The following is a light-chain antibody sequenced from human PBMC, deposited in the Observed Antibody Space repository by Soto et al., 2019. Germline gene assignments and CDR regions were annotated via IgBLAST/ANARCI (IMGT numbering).Light chain of an antibody. CDR2: KIS. V-gene: IGKV2-30*01. CDR1: QSLVFSDGNTY. J-gene: IGKJ4*01. CDR3: MQGTPWPLT. Sequence: DVVLTQSPLSLPVALGQPASISCRSSQSLVFSDGNTYLNWFHQRPGQSPRRLIYKISNRDSGVPDRFSGSGSATDFTLNISRVEAEDVGIYFCMQGTPWPLTFGGGAKVEI.